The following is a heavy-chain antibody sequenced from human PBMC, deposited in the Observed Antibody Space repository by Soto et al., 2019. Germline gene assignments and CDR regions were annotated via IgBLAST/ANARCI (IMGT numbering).Heavy chain of an antibody. Sequence: SVKVSCKASGGTFSSYAISWVRQAPGQGLEWMGGIIPNFGTANYAQKFQGRVTITADESTSTAYMELSSLRSEDTAVYYCARDVGSGYPLGYFDYWGQGTLVTVSS. CDR3: ARDVGSGYPLGYFDY. CDR1: GGTFSSYA. CDR2: IIPNFGTA. V-gene: IGHV1-69*13. J-gene: IGHJ4*02. D-gene: IGHD3-22*01.